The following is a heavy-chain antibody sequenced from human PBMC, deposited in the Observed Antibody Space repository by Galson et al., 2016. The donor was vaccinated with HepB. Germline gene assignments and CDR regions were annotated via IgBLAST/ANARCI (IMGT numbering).Heavy chain of an antibody. D-gene: IGHD3-10*01. CDR1: GFTFSSFG. J-gene: IGHJ4*02. CDR2: ISAMDDQI. Sequence: SLRLSCAGTGFTFSSFGMSWVRQAPGKGLEWVSVISAMDDQIYYAASVRGRFTISRDNSRSSLFLEMNSLRAEDTAVYYCVISIRGISVGPFDYWGQGTPVVVAS. V-gene: IGHV3-23*01. CDR3: VISIRGISVGPFDY.